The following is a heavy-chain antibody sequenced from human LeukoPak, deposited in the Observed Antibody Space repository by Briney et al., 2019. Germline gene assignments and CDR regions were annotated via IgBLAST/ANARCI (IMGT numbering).Heavy chain of an antibody. Sequence: SETLPLTCTVSGGSISSYYWSWIRQPPGKGLEWIGYIYYSGSTNYNPSLKSRVTISVDTSKNQFSLKLSSVTAADTAVYYCAMVRGATFDYWGQGTLVTVSS. CDR2: IYYSGST. D-gene: IGHD3-10*01. CDR3: AMVRGATFDY. CDR1: GGSISSYY. V-gene: IGHV4-59*08. J-gene: IGHJ4*02.